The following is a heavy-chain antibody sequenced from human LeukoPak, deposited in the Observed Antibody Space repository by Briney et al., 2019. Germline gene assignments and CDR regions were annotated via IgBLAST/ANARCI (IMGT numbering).Heavy chain of an antibody. J-gene: IGHJ4*02. CDR1: GGSFSGYY. Sequence: PSETLSLTCAVYGGSFSGYYWSWIRQPPGKGLEWIGEINHSGSTNYNPSLKSRVTISVDTSKNQFSLKLSSVTAADTAVYYCARGRYDFWSGSKHLDYWGQGTLVTVSS. CDR3: ARGRYDFWSGSKHLDY. V-gene: IGHV4-34*01. CDR2: INHSGST. D-gene: IGHD3-3*01.